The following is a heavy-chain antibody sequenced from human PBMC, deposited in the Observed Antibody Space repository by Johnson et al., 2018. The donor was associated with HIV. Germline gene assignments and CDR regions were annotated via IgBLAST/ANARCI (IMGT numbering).Heavy chain of an antibody. J-gene: IGHJ3*02. D-gene: IGHD1-26*01. CDR1: GFTFSSYA. V-gene: IGHV3-30*04. CDR3: AREGVWVKAFDI. Sequence: QVQLVESGGGVVQPGRSLRLSCAASGFTFSSYAMHWVRQAPGKGLEWVAVISYDGSEKYYVDSVKGRFTISRDNAKNSLYLQMNSLRAEDTAVYYCAREGVWVKAFDIWGQGTMVTVSS. CDR2: ISYDGSEK.